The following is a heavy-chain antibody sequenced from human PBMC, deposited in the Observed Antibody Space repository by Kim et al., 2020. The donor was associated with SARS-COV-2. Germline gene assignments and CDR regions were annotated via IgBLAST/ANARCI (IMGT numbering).Heavy chain of an antibody. CDR1: GFTFSSYA. V-gene: IGHV3-23*01. D-gene: IGHD4-17*01. CDR3: AKVLLTTVYYYYGMDV. CDR2: ISGSGGST. J-gene: IGHJ6*02. Sequence: GGSLRLSCAASGFTFSSYAMSWVRQAPGKGLEWVSAISGSGGSTYYADSVKGRFTISRDNSKNTLYLQMNSLRAEDTAVYYCAKVLLTTVYYYYGMDVWGQGTTVTVSS.